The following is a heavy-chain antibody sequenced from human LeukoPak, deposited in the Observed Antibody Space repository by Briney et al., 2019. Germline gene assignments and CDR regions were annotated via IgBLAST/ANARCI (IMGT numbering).Heavy chain of an antibody. V-gene: IGHV3-48*03. CDR2: ISSSGSTI. CDR3: AREKGTLIRAMAFEM. Sequence: GGSLRLSCAASGFTFSSYEMNWVRQAPGKGLEWVSYISSSGSTIYYADSAKGRFTISRDDAQNSLYLQINSLRAEDTAVYYCAREKGTLIRAMAFEMWGQGTMVTVSS. CDR1: GFTFSSYE. J-gene: IGHJ3*02. D-gene: IGHD3-10*01.